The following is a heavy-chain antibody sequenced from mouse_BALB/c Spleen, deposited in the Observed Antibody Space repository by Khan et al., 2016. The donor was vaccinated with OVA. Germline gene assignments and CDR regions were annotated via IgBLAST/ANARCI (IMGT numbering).Heavy chain of an antibody. Sequence: QVQLQQSGAELARPGASVKLSCKASGYTFTDYYINWVKLRTGQGLEWIGEISPGSGDTYYNERFKGKATLTADKSSSPAYMQLSSLTSEASAVFFSARRNYFGYTFAYWGQGTLGTVSA. V-gene: IGHV1-77*01. CDR1: GYTFTDYY. J-gene: IGHJ3*01. CDR3: ARRNYFGYTFAY. D-gene: IGHD1-2*01. CDR2: ISPGSGDT.